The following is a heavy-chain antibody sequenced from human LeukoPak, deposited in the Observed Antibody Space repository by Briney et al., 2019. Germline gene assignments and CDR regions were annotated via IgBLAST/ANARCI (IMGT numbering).Heavy chain of an antibody. CDR3: ARALSLGDFDY. CDR1: GFTFSSYE. D-gene: IGHD3-16*01. CDR2: ISSSGSTI. V-gene: IGHV3-48*03. Sequence: GGSLRLSCAASGFTFSSYEMNWVRQAPGKGLEWVSYISSSGSTIYYADSVKGRFTISRDNAKNSLYLQMNSLRAEDTAVYYCARALSLGDFDYWGQGTLVTVSS. J-gene: IGHJ4*02.